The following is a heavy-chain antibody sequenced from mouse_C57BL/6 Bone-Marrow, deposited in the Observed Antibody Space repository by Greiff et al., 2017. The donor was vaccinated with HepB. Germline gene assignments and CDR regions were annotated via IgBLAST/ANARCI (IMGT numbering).Heavy chain of an antibody. CDR3: ARLEYYGSSYDYYAMDY. V-gene: IGHV1-55*01. J-gene: IGHJ4*01. CDR2: IYPGSGST. CDR1: GYTFTSYW. Sequence: QVQLQQSGAELVKPGASVKMSCKASGYTFTSYWITWVKQRPGQGLEWIGDIYPGSGSTNYNEKFKSKATLTVDTSSSTAYMQLSSLTSEDSAVYYCARLEYYGSSYDYYAMDYWGQGTSVTVSS. D-gene: IGHD1-1*01.